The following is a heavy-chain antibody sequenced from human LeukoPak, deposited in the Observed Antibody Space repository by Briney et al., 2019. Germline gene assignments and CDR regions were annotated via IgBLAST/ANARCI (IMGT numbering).Heavy chain of an antibody. CDR3: ARHRSKWLQSSFDY. D-gene: IGHD5-24*01. J-gene: IGHJ4*02. CDR1: GGSINSSSYY. V-gene: IGHV4-39*01. CDR2: IFYSGNT. Sequence: TSETLSLTCTVSGGSINSSSYYWGWIRQPPGKGLEWIGSIFYSGNTYDNPSLKSRVTISVDTSKNQFSLKLNSVTAADTAVYYCARHRSKWLQSSFDYWGQGTLVTVSS.